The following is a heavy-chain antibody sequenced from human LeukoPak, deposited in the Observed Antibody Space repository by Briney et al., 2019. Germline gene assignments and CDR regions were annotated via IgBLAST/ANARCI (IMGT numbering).Heavy chain of an antibody. CDR3: ARDPRYCSSTSCTPGDWFDP. Sequence: GSLRLSCAASGFTFSSYGMHWVRQAPGKGLEWVAVIWYDGSNKYYADSVKGRFTISRDNSKNTLYLQMNSLRAEDTAVYYCARDPRYCSSTSCTPGDWFDPWGQGTLVTVSS. V-gene: IGHV3-33*01. D-gene: IGHD2-2*01. CDR2: IWYDGSNK. J-gene: IGHJ5*02. CDR1: GFTFSSYG.